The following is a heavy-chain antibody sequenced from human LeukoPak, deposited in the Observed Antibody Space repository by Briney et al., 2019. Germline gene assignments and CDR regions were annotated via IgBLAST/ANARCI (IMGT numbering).Heavy chain of an antibody. J-gene: IGHJ4*02. Sequence: GGSLRLSCAASGFTFSSYAMHLVRQAPGKGLEWVAVISYDGSNKYYADSVKGRFTISRDNSKNTLYLQMNSLRAEDTAVYYCARDMDSYGYGRIDYWGQGTLVTVSS. CDR3: ARDMDSYGYGRIDY. V-gene: IGHV3-30*04. D-gene: IGHD5-18*01. CDR1: GFTFSSYA. CDR2: ISYDGSNK.